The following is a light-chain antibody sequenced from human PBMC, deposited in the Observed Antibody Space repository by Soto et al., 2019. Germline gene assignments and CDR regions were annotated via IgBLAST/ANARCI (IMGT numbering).Light chain of an antibody. V-gene: IGLV2-14*01. CDR1: SSYVGGYNY. CDR3: SSYTSSSTFYV. J-gene: IGLJ1*01. Sequence: QSVLSHPPSASGSPGQSVAISCTGTSSYVGGYNYVSWYQQHPGKAPKLMIYEVSNRPSGVSNRFSGSKSGNTASLTISGLQAEDEADYYCSSYTSSSTFYVFGTGTKVTVL. CDR2: EVS.